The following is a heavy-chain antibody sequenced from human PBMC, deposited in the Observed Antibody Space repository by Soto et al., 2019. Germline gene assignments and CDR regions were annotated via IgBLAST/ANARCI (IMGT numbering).Heavy chain of an antibody. Sequence: GASVKVSCKASGGTFSPYTINWVRQAPGQGLERIGRIIPFHGVTNYAQKLQARVTITADKSTSTAYMELSSLRSEDTAVYYCLLTTYYHFWSGSYSRAIVPDWGQGTRVTVSS. CDR3: LLTTYYHFWSGSYSRAIVPD. V-gene: IGHV1-69*02. J-gene: IGHJ4*02. D-gene: IGHD3-3*01. CDR2: IIPFHGVT. CDR1: GGTFSPYT.